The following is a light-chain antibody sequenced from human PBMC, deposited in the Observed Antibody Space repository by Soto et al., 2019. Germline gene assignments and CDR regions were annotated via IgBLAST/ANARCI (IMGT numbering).Light chain of an antibody. CDR3: QQYGSSPPIT. CDR1: QSVSSY. V-gene: IGKV3-20*01. Sequence: EIVLTQSPATLSLSPGERATLSCRASQSVSSYLAWYQQKPGQAPRLLIYGASSRATGIPDRFSGSGSGTDFTLTISRLDPEDFAVYYCQQYGSSPPITFGQGTRPENK. CDR2: GAS. J-gene: IGKJ5*01.